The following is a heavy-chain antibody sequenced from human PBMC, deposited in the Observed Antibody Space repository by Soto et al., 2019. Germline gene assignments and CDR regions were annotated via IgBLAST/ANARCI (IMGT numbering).Heavy chain of an antibody. CDR1: GFTFSSYA. J-gene: IGHJ3*02. CDR2: ISGSGGST. V-gene: IGHV3-23*01. CDR3: GNGWTYYDFLTGYTPPNDAVDI. D-gene: IGHD3-9*01. Sequence: GGSLRLSCAASGFTFSSYAMSWVRQAPGKGLEWVSAISGSGGSTYYADSVKGRFTIYRDNSKNTLYLQMNSLRAEDPDVYYCGNGWTYYDFLTGYTPPNDAVDIWGQGTMVTVSS.